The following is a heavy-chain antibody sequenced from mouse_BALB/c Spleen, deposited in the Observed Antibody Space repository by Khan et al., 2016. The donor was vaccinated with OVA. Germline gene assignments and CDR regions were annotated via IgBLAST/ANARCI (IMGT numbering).Heavy chain of an antibody. CDR1: GYTFTSYT. V-gene: IGHV1-4*01. Sequence: VQLQQSGAELARPGASVKMSCKASGYTFTSYTIHWIKKRPGQGLEWIGYINPSNGYTNYNQKFKEKATLTTDKSSTTAYLQRSSLTSDDSAVYNCVRDGAYHRNDGWFAYWGQGTLVTVSA. D-gene: IGHD2-14*01. CDR2: INPSNGYT. J-gene: IGHJ3*01. CDR3: VRDGAYHRNDGWFAY.